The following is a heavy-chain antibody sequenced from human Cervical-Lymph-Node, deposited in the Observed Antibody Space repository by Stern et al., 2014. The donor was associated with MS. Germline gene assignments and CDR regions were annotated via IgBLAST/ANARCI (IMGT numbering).Heavy chain of an antibody. J-gene: IGHJ5*02. Sequence: MQLVESGPEVKQPGTSVKVSCKASGFTFTSSAVQWVRQARGQRLEWIGWIVVGSGNTNYAQKFQERGTVTRDRSTSTAYMELSSLRSEDTAVYYCAARANYYDSPGDWFDPWGQGTLVTVSS. CDR3: AARANYYDSPGDWFDP. V-gene: IGHV1-58*01. CDR1: GFTFTSSA. D-gene: IGHD3-22*01. CDR2: IVVGSGNT.